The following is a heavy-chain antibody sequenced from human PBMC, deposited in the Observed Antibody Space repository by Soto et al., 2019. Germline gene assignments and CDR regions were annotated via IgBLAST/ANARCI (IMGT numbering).Heavy chain of an antibody. CDR3: ARQIGRGSWSLDH. D-gene: IGHD6-13*01. CDR2: IYYTGST. Sequence: QLQLQELGPGLVKPAETLSLTCTVSGGSISSSDYWWGWIRQPPGKGLEWIGSIYYTGSTYYNPSLKSRVIISVDTSKNQFSLRLSSVTAADTAVYYCARQIGRGSWSLDHWGQGTLVTVSS. J-gene: IGHJ4*02. V-gene: IGHV4-39*01. CDR1: GGSISSSDYW.